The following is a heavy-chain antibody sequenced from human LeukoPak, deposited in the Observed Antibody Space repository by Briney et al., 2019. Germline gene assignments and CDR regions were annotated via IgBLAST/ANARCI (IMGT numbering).Heavy chain of an antibody. V-gene: IGHV3-48*03. J-gene: IGHJ4*02. CDR1: GFTFSSYE. CDR3: ATSDDSSGSD. D-gene: IGHD3-22*01. Sequence: PGGSLRLSCAASGFTFSSYEMNWVRQAPGRGPEWVSYISGSGSTIYYADSVKGRFTISRDNAKKSLNLQMKSLRAEDTALYYCATSDDSSGSDWGQGTLVTVSS. CDR2: ISGSGSTI.